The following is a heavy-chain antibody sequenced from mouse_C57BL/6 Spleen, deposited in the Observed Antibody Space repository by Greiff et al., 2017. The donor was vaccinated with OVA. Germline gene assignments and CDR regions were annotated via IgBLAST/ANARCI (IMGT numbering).Heavy chain of an antibody. CDR3: ARRISFNYAMDY. CDR1: GYTFTSYW. Sequence: VQLQQPGAELVMPGASVKLSCKASGYTFTSYWMHWVKQRPGQGLEWIGEIDPSDSYTNYNQKFKGKSTLTVDKSSSTAYMQLSSLTSEDSAVYYCARRISFNYAMDYWGQGTSVTVSS. CDR2: IDPSDSYT. V-gene: IGHV1-69*01. J-gene: IGHJ4*01.